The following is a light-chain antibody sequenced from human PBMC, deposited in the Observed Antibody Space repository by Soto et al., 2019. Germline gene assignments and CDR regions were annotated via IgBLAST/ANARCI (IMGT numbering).Light chain of an antibody. V-gene: IGKV3-15*01. J-gene: IGKJ5*01. CDR2: GSS. Sequence: EIVMTQSPATLSVSPGESVTLSCRASQLFSSNLAWYQRRPGQAPRLLIYGSSTGATGVPPRFSGSASGTEFTLTISSLQSEDFGVYYCQQYNDWPRTFGQGTRLEIK. CDR1: QLFSSN. CDR3: QQYNDWPRT.